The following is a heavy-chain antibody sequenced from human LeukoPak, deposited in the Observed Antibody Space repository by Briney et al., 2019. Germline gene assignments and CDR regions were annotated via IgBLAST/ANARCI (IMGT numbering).Heavy chain of an antibody. J-gene: IGHJ4*02. Sequence: SETLSLTCAVYGGSFSGYYWSWIRQPPGKGLEWIGEINHSGSTNYNPSLKGRVTISVGTSKNQFSLKLSSVTAADTAVYYCARGLVLRYFDWFDYWGQGTLVTVSS. CDR3: ARGLVLRYFDWFDY. D-gene: IGHD3-9*01. CDR2: INHSGST. CDR1: GGSFSGYY. V-gene: IGHV4-34*01.